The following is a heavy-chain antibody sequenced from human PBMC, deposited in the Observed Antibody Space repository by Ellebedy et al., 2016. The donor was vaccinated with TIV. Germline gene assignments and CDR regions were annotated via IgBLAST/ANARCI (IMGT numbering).Heavy chain of an antibody. CDR2: IIPIFGTA. Sequence: SVKVSXXASGGTFSSYAISWVRQAPGQGLEWMGGIIPIFGTANYAQKFQGRVTITADESTSTAYMELSSLRSEDTAVYYCARDLNVLLWFGEPDRPQPPPKSRFDPWGQGTLVTVSS. V-gene: IGHV1-69*13. CDR3: ARDLNVLLWFGEPDRPQPPPKSRFDP. J-gene: IGHJ5*02. CDR1: GGTFSSYA. D-gene: IGHD3-10*01.